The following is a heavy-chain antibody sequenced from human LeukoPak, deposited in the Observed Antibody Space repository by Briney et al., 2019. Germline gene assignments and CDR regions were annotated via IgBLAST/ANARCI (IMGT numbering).Heavy chain of an antibody. Sequence: PGGSLRLSCAASGFTFSSYAMSWVRQAPGKGLEWVSGISDSGGSTYYTDAVKGRFTISRDNSKSTLYLQMNSLRAEDTAVYYCAKDKGKRTPDAFDIWGQGTMVTVSS. V-gene: IGHV3-23*01. CDR1: GFTFSSYA. CDR3: AKDKGKRTPDAFDI. CDR2: ISDSGGST. J-gene: IGHJ3*02.